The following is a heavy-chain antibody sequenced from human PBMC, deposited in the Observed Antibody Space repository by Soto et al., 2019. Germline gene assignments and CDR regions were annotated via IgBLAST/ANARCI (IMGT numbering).Heavy chain of an antibody. J-gene: IGHJ6*02. D-gene: IGHD3-10*01. CDR1: GYTFTSYY. CDR3: ARDSNLGEEYYYYGMDV. CDR2: INPSGGST. Sequence: ASVKVSCKASGYTFTSYYMHWVRQAPGQGLEWMGIINPSGGSTSYAQKFQGRVTMTRDTSTSTVYMELSSLRSEDTAVYYCARDSNLGEEYYYYGMDVWGQGTTVTVSS. V-gene: IGHV1-46*01.